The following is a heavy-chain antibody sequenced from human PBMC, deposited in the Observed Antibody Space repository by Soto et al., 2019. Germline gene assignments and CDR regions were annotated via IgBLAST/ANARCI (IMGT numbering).Heavy chain of an antibody. D-gene: IGHD3-22*01. J-gene: IGHJ4*02. V-gene: IGHV3-72*01. CDR2: SRNQANGYST. Sequence: GGSLRVSCSGSGFTLSYHYIDWVRQAPGKGLEGVGRSRNQANGYSTIYAASVKGRFTTSRDDSKNLVYLQMESLRTEDTAVYYCVRDTYFSDSSSYTRCFGFWGQGALVTSPQ. CDR1: GFTLSYHY. CDR3: VRDTYFSDSSSYTRCFGF.